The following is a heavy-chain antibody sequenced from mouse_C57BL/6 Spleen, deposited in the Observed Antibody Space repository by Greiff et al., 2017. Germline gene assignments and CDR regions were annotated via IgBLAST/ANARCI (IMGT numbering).Heavy chain of an antibody. V-gene: IGHV1-53*01. CDR3: ARYRDGNYWYFDV. CDR2: INPSNGGT. J-gene: IGHJ1*03. CDR1: GYTFTSYW. Sequence: QVQLQQPGTELVKPGASVKLSCKASGYTFTSYWLHWVKQRPGQGLEWIGNINPSNGGTNYNEKFKSKATLTVDKSSSTAYMQLRGLTSEGSAVYYCARYRDGNYWYFDVWGTGTTVTVSS. D-gene: IGHD2-1*01.